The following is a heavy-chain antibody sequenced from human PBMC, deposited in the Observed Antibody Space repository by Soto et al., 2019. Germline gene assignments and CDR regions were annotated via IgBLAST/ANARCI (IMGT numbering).Heavy chain of an antibody. CDR1: GDSVISGDTS. J-gene: IGHJ4*02. CDR2: INYRGTT. V-gene: IGHV4-31*01. CDR3: ARDAKGVAPH. Sequence: QVQLQESGPGLVKPSQTLSLICTVSGDSVISGDTSLNWIRQHPERGLEWMGYINYRGTTNYHPALKSLILISVDTSANQCSLSLTSVTAADTAVYYCARDAKGVAPHWGPGALVTVSS. D-gene: IGHD2-15*01.